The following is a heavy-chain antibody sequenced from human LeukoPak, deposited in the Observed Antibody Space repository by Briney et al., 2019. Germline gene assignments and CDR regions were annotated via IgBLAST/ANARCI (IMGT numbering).Heavy chain of an antibody. J-gene: IGHJ4*02. D-gene: IGHD4-17*01. Sequence: GGSLRLSCAASGFIFSNYAMHWVRQAPGKGLEWVALISSDGSKIYYADSVKGRFTISRDNSRNTLYLQMNSLRAEDSAVYYCARAFSTTAFDYWGQGTLVTVSS. V-gene: IGHV3-30*04. CDR1: GFIFSNYA. CDR2: ISSDGSKI. CDR3: ARAFSTTAFDY.